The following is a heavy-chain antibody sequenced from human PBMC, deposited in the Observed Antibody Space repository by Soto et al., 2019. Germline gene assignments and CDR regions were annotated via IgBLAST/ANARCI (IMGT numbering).Heavy chain of an antibody. J-gene: IGHJ2*01. Sequence: SETLSLTCTVYGGSFSSYYFNWIRQPPGKGLEWMGDINHSGSTNYNPSLKSRVTTSVDTSKNQLSLKLSSGTAGDTAVYYCARQLREGDKPRYSDLWGRGTLVTVS. CDR2: INHSGST. CDR1: GGSFSSYY. D-gene: IGHD1-1*01. V-gene: IGHV4-34*01. CDR3: ARQLREGDKPRYSDL.